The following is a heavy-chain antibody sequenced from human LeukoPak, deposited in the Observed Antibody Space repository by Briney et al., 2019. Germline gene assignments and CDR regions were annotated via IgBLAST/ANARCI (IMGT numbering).Heavy chain of an antibody. Sequence: PSETLSLTCTVSGGSISSYYWSWIRQPAGKGLESIGHISTSGNTNYNPSLKSRVTMSVDTSKNQFSLKLSSVTAADTAVYYCARGSITMVRGNWFDPWGQGTLVTVSS. CDR2: ISTSGNT. D-gene: IGHD3-10*01. J-gene: IGHJ5*02. CDR1: GGSISSYY. V-gene: IGHV4-4*07. CDR3: ARGSITMVRGNWFDP.